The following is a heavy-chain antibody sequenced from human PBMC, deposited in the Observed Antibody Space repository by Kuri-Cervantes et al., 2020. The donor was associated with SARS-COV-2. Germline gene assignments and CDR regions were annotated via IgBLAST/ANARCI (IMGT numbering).Heavy chain of an antibody. CDR2: ISYDGSNK. CDR3: ARGGGGYYQTYFDY. V-gene: IGHV3-30*03. J-gene: IGHJ4*02. CDR1: GFTFSSYG. D-gene: IGHD3-22*01. Sequence: GESLKISCAASGFTFSSYGMHGVRQAPGKGLEWVAVISYDGSNKYYAGSVKGRFTISRDNSKNTLCLQMNSLRAEDTAVYYCARGGGGYYQTYFDYWGQGILVTVSS.